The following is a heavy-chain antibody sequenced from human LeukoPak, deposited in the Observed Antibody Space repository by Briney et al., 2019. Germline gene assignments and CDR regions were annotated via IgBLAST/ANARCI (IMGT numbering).Heavy chain of an antibody. CDR1: GYSISSNNW. V-gene: IGHV4-28*01. CDR2: IHYSGSA. D-gene: IGHD6-13*01. J-gene: IGHJ1*01. Sequence: SDTLSLTCGVSGYSISSNNWWGWIRQPPGKGLEWIAYIHYSGSAYYKTSLKSRVTMSVHTSRNQISLKLYSVTVVVTAVYYCASRMYGSSGRYFHHWGQGTLVTVPS. CDR3: ASRMYGSSGRYFHH.